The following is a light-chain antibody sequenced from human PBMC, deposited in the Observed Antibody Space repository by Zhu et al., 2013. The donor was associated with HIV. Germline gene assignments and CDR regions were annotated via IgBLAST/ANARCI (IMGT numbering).Light chain of an antibody. CDR3: QQYDSSSLT. Sequence: VLTQSPGTLSLSPGETATFSCRGNQRLTAAYVAWYQYKPGQAPRLLIYGASSRATGIPDRFSGSGSGTDFTLTISRLEPEDFAVYYCQQYDSSSLTFGGGTTVEI. J-gene: IGKJ4*01. CDR2: GAS. V-gene: IGKV3-20*01. CDR1: QRLTAAY.